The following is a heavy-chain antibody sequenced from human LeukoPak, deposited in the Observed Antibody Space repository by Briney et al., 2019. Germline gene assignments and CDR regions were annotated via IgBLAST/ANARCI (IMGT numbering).Heavy chain of an antibody. J-gene: IGHJ4*02. CDR2: IKQDGSDI. D-gene: IGHD3-16*01. Sequence: PGGSLRLSCAASGFSFSTYWMSWVRQAPGKGLEWVANIKQDGSDIYYVDSVKGRFIISGDNAKNSLYLQMSSLRAEDTAVYYCTRGGRLHPQSPYWGQGTLVTVSS. V-gene: IGHV3-7*01. CDR3: TRGGRLHPQSPY. CDR1: GFSFSTYW.